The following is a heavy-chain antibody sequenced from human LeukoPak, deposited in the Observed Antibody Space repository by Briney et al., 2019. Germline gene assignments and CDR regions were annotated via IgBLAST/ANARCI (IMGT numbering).Heavy chain of an antibody. V-gene: IGHV1-18*01. CDR1: GYTFTSYG. J-gene: IGHJ5*02. D-gene: IGHD2-15*01. CDR2: ISAYNGNT. Sequence: ASVKVSCKASGYTFTSYGISWVRQAHGQGLEWMGWISAYNGNTNYAQKLQGRVTMTTDTSTSTAYMELRSLRSDDTAVYYCARYLGYCSGGSCYLSSWFDPWGQGTLVTVSS. CDR3: ARYLGYCSGGSCYLSSWFDP.